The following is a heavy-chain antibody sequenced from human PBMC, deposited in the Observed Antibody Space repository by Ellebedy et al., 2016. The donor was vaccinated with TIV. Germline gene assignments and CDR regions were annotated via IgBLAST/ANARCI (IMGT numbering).Heavy chain of an antibody. D-gene: IGHD3-16*01. J-gene: IGHJ6*02. CDR3: ARDGGIVYGMDV. Sequence: GGSLRLXXAASGFTFSSYWMHWVRQAPGKGLVWVSRINSDGSSTSYADSVKGRFTISRDNAKNTLYLQMNSLRAEDTAVYYCARDGGIVYGMDVWGQGTTVTVSS. CDR2: INSDGSST. V-gene: IGHV3-74*01. CDR1: GFTFSSYW.